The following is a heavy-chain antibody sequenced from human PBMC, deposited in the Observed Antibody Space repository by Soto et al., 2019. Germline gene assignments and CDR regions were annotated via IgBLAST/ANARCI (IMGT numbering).Heavy chain of an antibody. J-gene: IGHJ4*02. V-gene: IGHV3-30-3*01. D-gene: IGHD4-17*01. Sequence: GGSLRLSCAASGFTFSSYAMHWVRQAPGKGLEWVAVISYDGSNKYYADSVKGRFTISRDNSKNTLYLQMNSLRAEDTAVYYCAKGPDYEKPFDYWGQGTLVTVS. CDR3: AKGPDYEKPFDY. CDR2: ISYDGSNK. CDR1: GFTFSSYA.